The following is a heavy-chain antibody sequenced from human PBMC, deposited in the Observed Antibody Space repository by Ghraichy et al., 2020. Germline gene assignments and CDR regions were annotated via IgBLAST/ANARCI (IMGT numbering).Heavy chain of an antibody. D-gene: IGHD6-19*01. CDR2: ISNSGSIT. J-gene: IGHJ6*02. Sequence: GESLNISCAASGFTFSTYWMHWVRQAPGKGPVWVSRISNSGSITNYADSVKGRFTISRDNSKNTLYLQMNSLRAEDTAVYYCAKDSSGWYASLNYFYYGMDVWGQGTTVTVSS. CDR3: AKDSSGWYASLNYFYYGMDV. V-gene: IGHV3-74*01. CDR1: GFTFSTYW.